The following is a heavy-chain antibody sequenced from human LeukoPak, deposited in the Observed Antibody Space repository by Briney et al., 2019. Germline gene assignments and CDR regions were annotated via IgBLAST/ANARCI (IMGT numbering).Heavy chain of an antibody. V-gene: IGHV7-4-1*02. D-gene: IGHD2-2*02. CDR3: ARDCSSTSCYTEVYYYYGMDV. CDR2: INTNTGNP. J-gene: IGHJ6*02. CDR1: GYTFTSYY. Sequence: ASVKVSCKASGYTFTSYYMHWVRQAPGQGLEWMGWINTNTGNPTYAQGFTGRFVFSLDTSVSTAYLQISSLKAEDTAVYYCARDCSSTSCYTEVYYYYGMDVWGQGTTVTVSS.